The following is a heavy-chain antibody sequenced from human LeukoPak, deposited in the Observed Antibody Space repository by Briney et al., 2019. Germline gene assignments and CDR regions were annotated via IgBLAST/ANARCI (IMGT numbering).Heavy chain of an antibody. CDR2: IIPIFGTA. V-gene: IGHV1-69*01. J-gene: IGHJ6*02. D-gene: IGHD6-13*01. CDR1: GGTFSSYA. CDR3: ARGLIPAAGIYSYYYGMAV. Sequence: GSSVKVSCKASGGTFSSYAISWVRQAPGQGLEWMGGIIPIFGTANYAQKFQGRVTITADESTSTAYMELSSLRSEDTAVYYCARGLIPAAGIYSYYYGMAVWGQGPTVTVS.